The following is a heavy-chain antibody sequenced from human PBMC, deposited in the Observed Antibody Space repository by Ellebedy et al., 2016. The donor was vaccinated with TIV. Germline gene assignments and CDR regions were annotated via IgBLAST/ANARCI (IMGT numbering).Heavy chain of an antibody. CDR3: ARDRYGDYADY. V-gene: IGHV1-69*06. Sequence: SVKVSXXASGGTFSSYAISWVRQAPGQGLEWMGGIIPIFGTANYAQKFQGRVTITADKSTSTAYMELSSLRSEDTAVYYCARDRYGDYADYWGQGTLVTVSS. D-gene: IGHD4-17*01. CDR1: GGTFSSYA. CDR2: IIPIFGTA. J-gene: IGHJ4*02.